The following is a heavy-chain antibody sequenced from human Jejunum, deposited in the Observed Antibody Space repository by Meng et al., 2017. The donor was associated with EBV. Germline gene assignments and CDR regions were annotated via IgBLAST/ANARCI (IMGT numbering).Heavy chain of an antibody. J-gene: IGHJ4*02. V-gene: IGHV3-74*01. CDR3: AKDLSWNQADY. D-gene: IGHD1-14*01. CDR2: INTDGSIT. Sequence: VQLVECGGGLVQPGGSLILSCAASGFTFSSYWMHWFRQAPGKGLVWVSRINTDGSITNCADSVKGRFTISRDNARNTLYLQMNSLRAEDTAMYYCAKDLSWNQADYWGQGILVTVSS. CDR1: GFTFSSYW.